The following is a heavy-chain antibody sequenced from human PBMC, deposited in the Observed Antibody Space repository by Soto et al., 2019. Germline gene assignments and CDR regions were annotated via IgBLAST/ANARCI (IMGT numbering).Heavy chain of an antibody. V-gene: IGHV4-39*01. J-gene: IGHJ5*02. D-gene: IGHD2-21*02. CDR2: IYYSGST. CDR3: ARHPSDLWFAP. Sequence: QLQLQESGPGLVKPSETLSLTCSVSGGSISSSSYFWGWIHQPPGKGLEWIGSIYYSGSTYYNPFRKTGVTVSVDTSKNQFSLKPSSVTAADTAVYYCARHPSDLWFAPWGQGSLFTVSS. CDR1: GGSISSSSYF.